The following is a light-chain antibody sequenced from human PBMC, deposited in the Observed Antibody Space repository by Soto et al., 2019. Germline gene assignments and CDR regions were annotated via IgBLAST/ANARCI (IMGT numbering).Light chain of an antibody. V-gene: IGKV3-15*01. Sequence: EIVLTQSPGTLSLSTGERASLSCRASQSVSSKLVWYQQKPGQAPRFLIYGASTRATGIPARFRGSGSGTEFTLTIDSLQSEDFAVYYCQQYNDWPPAFGGGTKVDI. J-gene: IGKJ4*01. CDR3: QQYNDWPPA. CDR1: QSVSSK. CDR2: GAS.